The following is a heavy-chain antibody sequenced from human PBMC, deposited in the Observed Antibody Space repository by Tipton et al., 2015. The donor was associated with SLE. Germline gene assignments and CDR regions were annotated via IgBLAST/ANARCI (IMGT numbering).Heavy chain of an antibody. CDR1: GFTFSNAW. CDR3: AKDGLHMGPQGGMDV. Sequence: GSLRLSCAASGFTFSNAWMSWVRQAPGKGLEWVSAISGSGGSTYYADSVKGRFTISRDNSKNTLYLQMNSLRAEDTAVYYCAKDGLHMGPQGGMDVWGQGTTVTVSS. J-gene: IGHJ6*02. V-gene: IGHV3-23*01. D-gene: IGHD3/OR15-3a*01. CDR2: ISGSGGST.